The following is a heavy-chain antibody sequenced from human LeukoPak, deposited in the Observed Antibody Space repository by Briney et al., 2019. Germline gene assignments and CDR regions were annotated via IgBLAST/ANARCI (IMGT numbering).Heavy chain of an antibody. CDR3: AREISYGDYPSGDAFDN. Sequence: GGSPRLSCAASGFTFSRYSMNGVRQAPGKGLEWVSSISSSSSYIYYADSVKGRFTISRDNAKNSLYLQMNSLRAEDTAVYFCAREISYGDYPSGDAFDNWGQGTMVTVSS. CDR2: ISSSSSYI. D-gene: IGHD4-17*01. V-gene: IGHV3-21*01. CDR1: GFTFSRYS. J-gene: IGHJ3*02.